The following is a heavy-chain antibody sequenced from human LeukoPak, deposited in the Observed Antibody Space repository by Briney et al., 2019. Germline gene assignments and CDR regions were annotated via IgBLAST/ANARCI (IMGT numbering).Heavy chain of an antibody. CDR1: GGSISSDY. CDR3: ARVSPAYYGMDV. V-gene: IGHV4-59*01. Sequence: SETLSLTCTVSGGSISSDYWSWIRQPPGKGLEWIGYIYYSGSTNYNPSLKSRVTISVDTSKNQFSLKLSSVTAADTAVYYCARVSPAYYGMDVWGQGTTVTVSS. J-gene: IGHJ6*02. CDR2: IYYSGST.